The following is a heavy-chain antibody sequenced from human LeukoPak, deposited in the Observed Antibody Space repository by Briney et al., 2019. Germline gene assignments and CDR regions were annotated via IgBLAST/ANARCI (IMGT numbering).Heavy chain of an antibody. CDR2: INPNSGGT. CDR1: GYTFTDYY. J-gene: IGHJ4*02. Sequence: ASVKVSCKASGYTFTDYYLHWVRQAPGQGLEWMGWINPNSGGTNYAQKFQGWVTMTRDTSISTAYMELSRLRSDDTAVYYCARADGYYYDSSGYYWMDYWGQGTLVTVSS. D-gene: IGHD3-22*01. CDR3: ARADGYYYDSSGYYWMDY. V-gene: IGHV1-2*04.